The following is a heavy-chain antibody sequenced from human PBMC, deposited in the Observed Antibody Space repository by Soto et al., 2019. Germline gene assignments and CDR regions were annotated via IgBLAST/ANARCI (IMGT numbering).Heavy chain of an antibody. J-gene: IGHJ6*02. CDR1: GFTFSSYA. D-gene: IGHD6-13*01. CDR3: ARDKAAEYYYYGMDV. V-gene: IGHV3-30-3*01. CDR2: ISYDGSNK. Sequence: GGSLRLSCAAPGFTFSSYAMHWVRQAPGKGLEWVAVISYDGSNKYYADSVKGRFTISRDNSKNTLYLQMNSLRAEDTAVYYCARDKAAEYYYYGMDVWGQGTTVTVSS.